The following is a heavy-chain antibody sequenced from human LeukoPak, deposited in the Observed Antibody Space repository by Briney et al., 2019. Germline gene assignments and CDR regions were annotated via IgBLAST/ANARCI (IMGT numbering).Heavy chain of an antibody. CDR1: GYTFTGYY. CDR2: INTYNGNT. V-gene: IGHV1-18*04. D-gene: IGHD3-16*01. Sequence: GASVKVSCKASGYTFTGYYMHWVRQAPGQGLEWMGWINTYNGNTKYAQKAQGRVTMTTDTSTSTAYMEVRSLRSDDTAVYYCARDLVHHRLLGTAYNWFDPWGQGTLVTVSS. CDR3: ARDLVHHRLLGTAYNWFDP. J-gene: IGHJ5*02.